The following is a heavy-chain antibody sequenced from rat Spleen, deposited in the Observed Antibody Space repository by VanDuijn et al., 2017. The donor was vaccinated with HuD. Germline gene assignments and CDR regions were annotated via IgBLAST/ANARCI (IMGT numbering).Heavy chain of an antibody. J-gene: IGHJ2*01. CDR1: GFTFSSFA. CDR2: ITSGDNNS. CDR3: AKDNGGYYFDY. D-gene: IGHD1-11*01. V-gene: IGHV5-25*01. Sequence: EVHLVESGGGLVQPGRSIKLSCAASGFTFSSFAMAWVRQAPKKGLEWVATITSGDNNSYYPDSVKGRFTISRDNAKSTLYLQMDSLRSEDTATYYWAKDNGGYYFDYWGQGVMVTVSS.